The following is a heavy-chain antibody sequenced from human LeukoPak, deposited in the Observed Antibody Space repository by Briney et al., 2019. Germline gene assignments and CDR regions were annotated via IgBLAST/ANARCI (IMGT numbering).Heavy chain of an antibody. V-gene: IGHV3-21*06. CDR3: ARDPYSGNYGAYYYYYMDV. J-gene: IGHJ6*03. D-gene: IGHD1-26*01. CDR1: GFTFSRSW. Sequence: PGGSLRLSCAASGFTFSRSWMTWVRQAPGKGLEWVSSITSSSSYIYYADSVKGRFTISRDNAKNSLYLQMDSLRVEDTAEYYCARDPYSGNYGAYYYYYMDVWGKGTTVTVSS. CDR2: ITSSSSYI.